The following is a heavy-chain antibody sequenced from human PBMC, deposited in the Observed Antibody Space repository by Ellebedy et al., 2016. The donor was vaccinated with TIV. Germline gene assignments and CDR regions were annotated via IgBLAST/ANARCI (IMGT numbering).Heavy chain of an antibody. V-gene: IGHV3-23*01. D-gene: IGHD6-19*01. CDR2: ISDSATT. Sequence: GESLKISCVVSGFTFSSYAMTWVRQAPGKGLEWVSTISDSATTYYADSVKGRFTISRDNSENTLYLQMNSLRAEDTAVYYCAKTASKGRGWRTPIDYWGQGTLVTVSS. CDR3: AKTASKGRGWRTPIDY. CDR1: GFTFSSYA. J-gene: IGHJ4*02.